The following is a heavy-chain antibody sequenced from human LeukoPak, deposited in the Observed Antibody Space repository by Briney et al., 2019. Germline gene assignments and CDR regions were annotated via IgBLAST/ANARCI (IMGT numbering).Heavy chain of an antibody. CDR1: GFTFSSYG. J-gene: IGHJ6*02. D-gene: IGHD3-9*01. Sequence: GGSLRLSCAASGFTFSSYGMHWVRQAPGKGLEWVAVISYDGSNKYYADSVKGRFTISRDNSKNTLYLQMNSLRAEDTAVYYCAKSLNYDILTGYKTYYYYGMDVWGQGTTVTVSS. CDR2: ISYDGSNK. V-gene: IGHV3-30*18. CDR3: AKSLNYDILTGYKTYYYYGMDV.